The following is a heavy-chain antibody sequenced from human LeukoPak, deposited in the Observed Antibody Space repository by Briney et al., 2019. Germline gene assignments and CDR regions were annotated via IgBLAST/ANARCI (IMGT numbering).Heavy chain of an antibody. CDR3: AKDFEYSSPRGFDY. CDR2: IRYDGSNK. J-gene: IGHJ4*02. D-gene: IGHD6-6*01. V-gene: IGHV3-30*02. CDR1: GFTFSSYG. Sequence: PGGSLRLSCAASGFTFSSYGMHWVRQAPGKGLEWVAFIRYDGSNKYYADSVKGRFTISRDNSKNTLYLQMNSLRAEDTAVYYCAKDFEYSSPRGFDYWGQGTLVTVSS.